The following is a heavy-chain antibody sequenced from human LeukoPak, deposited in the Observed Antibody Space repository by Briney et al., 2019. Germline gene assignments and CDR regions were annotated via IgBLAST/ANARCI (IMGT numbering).Heavy chain of an antibody. V-gene: IGHV4-39*07. J-gene: IGHJ4*02. CDR3: ARRGGYGGNRPMRYFDY. D-gene: IGHD4-23*01. CDR1: GGSIISSSYY. CDR2: IYYSGNT. Sequence: SETLSLTCTVSGGSIISSSYYWGWIRQPPGKGLEWIGRIYYSGNTDYNPSLKSRVTISVDTSKNQFSLKLSSVTAADTAVYYCARRGGYGGNRPMRYFDYWGQGTLVTVSS.